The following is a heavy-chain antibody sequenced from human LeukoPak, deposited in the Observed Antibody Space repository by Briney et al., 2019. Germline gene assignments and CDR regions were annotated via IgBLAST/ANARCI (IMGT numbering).Heavy chain of an antibody. CDR3: ATSGYSGYDLNS. D-gene: IGHD5-12*01. Sequence: PSETLSLTCAVYGGSFSGNYWSWIRQPPGKGLEGIGEINHSGSTNYNPSLKSRVTISVDTSKNQFSLKLSSVTAADTAMYYCATSGYSGYDLNSWGQGTLVTVSS. J-gene: IGHJ4*02. V-gene: IGHV4-34*01. CDR1: GGSFSGNY. CDR2: INHSGST.